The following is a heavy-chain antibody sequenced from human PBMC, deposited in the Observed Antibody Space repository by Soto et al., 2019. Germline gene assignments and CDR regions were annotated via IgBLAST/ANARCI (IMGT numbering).Heavy chain of an antibody. V-gene: IGHV1-18*01. CDR1: GYTFTNYG. CDR3: SRGTSIPASGDY. Sequence: QVQLVQSGAEVKKPGASLKVSCKASGYTFTNYGINWVRQDPGQGLEWLGWVSAYNGERRYAQRVQARVIMTTDTSTTTAYMELRSLRSDETAVYYCSRGTSIPASGDYWGQGTLVTVSS. CDR2: VSAYNGER. J-gene: IGHJ4*01. D-gene: IGHD6-6*01.